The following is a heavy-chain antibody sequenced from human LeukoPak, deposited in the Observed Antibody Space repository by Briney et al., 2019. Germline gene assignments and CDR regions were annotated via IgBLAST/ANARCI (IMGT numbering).Heavy chain of an antibody. J-gene: IGHJ4*02. Sequence: GGSLRLSCLASGFTVSSTYMSWVRQAPGKGLEWVSVTYSGGSTYYADSVKGRCTISRDNSKNTLYLQMNSLRAEDTAVYYRARISGSGSYDYWGQGTLVTVSS. V-gene: IGHV3-66*01. CDR2: TYSGGST. CDR3: ARISGSGSYDY. CDR1: GFTVSSTY. D-gene: IGHD3-10*01.